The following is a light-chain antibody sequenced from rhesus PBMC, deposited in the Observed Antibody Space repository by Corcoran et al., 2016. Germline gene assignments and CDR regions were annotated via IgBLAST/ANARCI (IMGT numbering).Light chain of an antibody. CDR3: SSYAGSNTFI. J-gene: IGLJ1*01. CDR2: EVS. CDR1: NNDVGGYDY. V-gene: IGLV2-23*01. Sequence: QAALTQPPSVSGSPGQSVTIPCTGTNNDVGGYDYVSWYQQHPGTAPKLMIYEVSKRPSGVSDRFSGSNSGNTASLTISGLQAEDEAGYYCSSYAGSNTFIFGAGTRLTVL.